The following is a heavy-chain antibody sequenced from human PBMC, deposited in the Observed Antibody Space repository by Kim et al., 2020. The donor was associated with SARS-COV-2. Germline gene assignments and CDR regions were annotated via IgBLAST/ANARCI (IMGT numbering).Heavy chain of an antibody. Sequence: PSLKSRVTTSVDTSKNQFSLKLSSVTAADTAVYDCARLGSGSYYGDYGMDVWGQGTTVTVSS. D-gene: IGHD3-10*01. J-gene: IGHJ6*02. CDR3: ARLGSGSYYGDYGMDV. V-gene: IGHV4-39*01.